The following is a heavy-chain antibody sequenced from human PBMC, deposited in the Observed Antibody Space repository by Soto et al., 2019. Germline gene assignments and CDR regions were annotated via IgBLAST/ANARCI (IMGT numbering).Heavy chain of an antibody. CDR1: GGTFSSYA. J-gene: IGHJ6*02. CDR3: ARVRIVISGNSGYYYYGMDV. Sequence: SVKVSCKASGGTFSSYAISWVRQAPGQGXEWMGGIIPIFGTANYAQKFQGRVTITADESTSTAYMELSSLRSEDTAAYYCARVRIVISGNSGYYYYGMDVWGQGTTVTVSS. V-gene: IGHV1-69*13. D-gene: IGHD2-21*01. CDR2: IIPIFGTA.